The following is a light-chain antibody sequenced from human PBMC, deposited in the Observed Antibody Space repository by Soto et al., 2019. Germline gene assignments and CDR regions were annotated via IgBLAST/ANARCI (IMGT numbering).Light chain of an antibody. CDR2: GAS. Sequence: MVMTQSPTTLSVSPGGRVTLSCRASQSVGSDLAWYQKKPGQAPRLLIYGASTRATGIPARFSGSGSGTEFTLTISSLQSEDFAVYYCHQYDDWPPGGTFGQGTRVEIK. CDR3: HQYDDWPPGGT. CDR1: QSVGSD. J-gene: IGKJ1*01. V-gene: IGKV3-15*01.